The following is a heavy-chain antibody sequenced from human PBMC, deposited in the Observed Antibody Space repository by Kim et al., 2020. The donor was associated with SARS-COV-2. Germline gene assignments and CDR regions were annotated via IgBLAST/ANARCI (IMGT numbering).Heavy chain of an antibody. D-gene: IGHD1-26*01. J-gene: IGHJ3*02. Sequence: NTTPSLKSRVTTTVDTSKNQFSLKLSSVTAADTAVYYCASGSYPLGAFDIWGQGTMVTVSS. V-gene: IGHV4-59*09. CDR3: ASGSYPLGAFDI.